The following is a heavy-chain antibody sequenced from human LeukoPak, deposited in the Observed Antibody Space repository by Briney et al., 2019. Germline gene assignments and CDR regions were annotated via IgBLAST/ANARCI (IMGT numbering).Heavy chain of an antibody. CDR2: IYYSGST. J-gene: IGHJ4*02. D-gene: IGHD2-21*02. CDR1: GGSISSGDYY. CDR3: ARLPLAYCGGDCYD. V-gene: IGHV4-61*08. Sequence: SETLSLTCTVSGGSISSGDYYWRWIRQPPGKGLEWIGYIYYSGSTNYNPSLKSRVTISVDTSKNQFSLKLSSVTAADTAVYYCARLPLAYCGGDCYDWGQGTLVTVSS.